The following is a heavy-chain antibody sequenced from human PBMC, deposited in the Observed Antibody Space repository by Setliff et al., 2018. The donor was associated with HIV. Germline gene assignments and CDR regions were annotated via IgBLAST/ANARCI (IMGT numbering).Heavy chain of an antibody. CDR1: GYSFYEYY. D-gene: IGHD6-19*01. CDR2: IYPNSGGT. CDR3: ARAYTSGWYLELGLSYEPNWFDP. J-gene: IGHJ5*02. Sequence: ASVKVSCKASGYSFYEYYIHWLRQVPGQGLEWMGWIYPNSGGTNYAQKFQGRVTMTRDTSIYTAYMELSRLRSDDTALYYCARAYTSGWYLELGLSYEPNWFDPWGQGTLVTVSS. V-gene: IGHV1-2*02.